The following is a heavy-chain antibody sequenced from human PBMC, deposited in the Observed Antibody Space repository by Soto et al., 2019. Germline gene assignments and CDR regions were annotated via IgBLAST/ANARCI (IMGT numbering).Heavy chain of an antibody. CDR2: FYWDSDT. J-gene: IGHJ2*01. V-gene: IGHV2-5*02. D-gene: IGHD3-10*01. CDR3: VHLNQRMIWGRYFDL. Sequence: QITLKESGPTLVKPTQTLTLTCTFSGFSLTSSGVAVGWVRQSPGKAREWLALFYWDSDTRYSPSLKNRLTITKDTSKSQVVLTMTNMDPVDTGTYYCVHLNQRMIWGRYFDLWGRGTPVTVSS. CDR1: GFSLTSSGVA.